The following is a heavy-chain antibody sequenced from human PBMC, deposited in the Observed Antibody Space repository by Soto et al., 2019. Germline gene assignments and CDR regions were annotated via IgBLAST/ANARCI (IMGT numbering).Heavy chain of an antibody. Sequence: ETLSLTCAVYGGSFSGYYWTWIRQPPGTGLEWIGEINHSGSTNYNPSLKSRVTISVDTSKNQFSLKLTSVTAADTAVYYCARELWSSGWKNYFDYWGQGTLVTVSS. D-gene: IGHD6-19*01. CDR2: INHSGST. V-gene: IGHV4-34*01. CDR1: GGSFSGYY. J-gene: IGHJ4*02. CDR3: ARELWSSGWKNYFDY.